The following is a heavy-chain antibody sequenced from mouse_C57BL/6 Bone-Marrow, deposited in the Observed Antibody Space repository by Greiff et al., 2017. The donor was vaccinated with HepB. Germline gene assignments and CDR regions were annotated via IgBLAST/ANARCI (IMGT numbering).Heavy chain of an antibody. D-gene: IGHD4-1*01. CDR1: GFNIKDYY. CDR2: IDPEDGDT. J-gene: IGHJ3*01. Sequence: EVQLQQSGAELVKPGASVKLSCTASGFNIKDYYMHWVKQRTEQGLEWIGRIDPEDGDTKYAPKFQGKATITADTSSNTAYLQLSSLTSEDTAVYYCAREGTGTWFAYWGQGTLVTVSA. V-gene: IGHV14-2*01. CDR3: AREGTGTWFAY.